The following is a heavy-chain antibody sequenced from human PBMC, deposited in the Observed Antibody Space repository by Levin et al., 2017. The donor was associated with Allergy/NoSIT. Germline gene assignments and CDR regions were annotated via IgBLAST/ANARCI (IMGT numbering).Heavy chain of an antibody. D-gene: IGHD1-26*01. V-gene: IGHV3-23*01. J-gene: IGHJ6*02. CDR2: ISGSGGST. Sequence: GGSLRLSCVASGFTFSSYAMSWVRQAPGKGLEWVSVISGSGGSTYYADSVKGRFTISRDNSKNTLYLQMNSLRAEDTAVYYCAKDEIVGATGISYYDDGMDVWGQGTTVTVSS. CDR1: GFTFSSYA. CDR3: AKDEIVGATGISYYDDGMDV.